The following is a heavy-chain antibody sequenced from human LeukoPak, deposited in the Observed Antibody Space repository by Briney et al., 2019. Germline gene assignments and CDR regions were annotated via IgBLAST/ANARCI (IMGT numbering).Heavy chain of an antibody. CDR2: IRYDGSNK. J-gene: IGHJ4*02. D-gene: IGHD3-10*01. Sequence: GGSLRLSCAASGFTFSSYGMHWVRQAPGKGLEWVAFIRYDGSNKYYADSVKGRFTISRDNSKNTLYLQMNSLRAEGTAVYYCARDRSDTMVRGIGYWGQGTLVTVSS. CDR3: ARDRSDTMVRGIGY. CDR1: GFTFSSYG. V-gene: IGHV3-30*02.